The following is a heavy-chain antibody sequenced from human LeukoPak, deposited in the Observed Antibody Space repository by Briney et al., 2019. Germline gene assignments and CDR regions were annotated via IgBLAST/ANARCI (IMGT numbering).Heavy chain of an antibody. J-gene: IGHJ4*02. CDR3: ARGTQLLWFGELSDYYFDY. Sequence: ASVKVSCKTSGYTFTAYYTLWVRQAPGQGLEWMGWINPNSGGTNYAQKFQGRVTMTRDTSISTAYMELSRLRSDDTAVYYCARGTQLLWFGELSDYYFDYWGQGTLVTVSS. D-gene: IGHD3-10*01. CDR1: GYTFTAYY. CDR2: INPNSGGT. V-gene: IGHV1-2*02.